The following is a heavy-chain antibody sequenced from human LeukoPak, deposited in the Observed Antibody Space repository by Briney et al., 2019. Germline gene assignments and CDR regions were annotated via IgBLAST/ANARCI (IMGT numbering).Heavy chain of an antibody. CDR3: VRGRYYYDSSGYLDY. CDR1: GFTFSNYA. Sequence: QPGTSLRLSCAASGFTFSNYAMHWVRQAPGKGLEWVALISYTGSDKYCADSVNGRFTISRDNSKNTLWLQVNTLRAEDSAVYYCVRGRYYYDSSGYLDYWGQGTLVTVST. CDR2: ISYTGSDK. V-gene: IGHV3-30-3*01. J-gene: IGHJ4*02. D-gene: IGHD3-22*01.